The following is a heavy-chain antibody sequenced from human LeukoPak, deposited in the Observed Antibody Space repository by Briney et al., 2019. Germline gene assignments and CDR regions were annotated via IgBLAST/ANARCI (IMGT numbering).Heavy chain of an antibody. Sequence: GGSLRLSCAASGFNFSIYGMHWVRQAPGKGLEWAADIWSDGSNKYYADSVKGRFTISRDNSKDTLYLQMNSLRAEDTAVYYCAREAVTAKTFSLDYWGQGTLVTVPS. CDR2: IWSDGSNK. CDR3: AREAVTAKTFSLDY. V-gene: IGHV3-33*01. CDR1: GFNFSIYG. D-gene: IGHD2-21*02. J-gene: IGHJ4*02.